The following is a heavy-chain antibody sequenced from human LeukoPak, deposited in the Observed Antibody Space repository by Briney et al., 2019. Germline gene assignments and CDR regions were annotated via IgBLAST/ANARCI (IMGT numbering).Heavy chain of an antibody. Sequence: PGRSLRLSCAASGFTFSSYGTHWVRQAPVKGLEWFPVIWYDGSNKYYADSVKGRFTISRDNSKNTLYLQMNSLRAEDTAVYYCARDGCGGDCYFDYWGQGTLVTVSS. V-gene: IGHV3-33*01. J-gene: IGHJ4*02. CDR3: ARDGCGGDCYFDY. CDR2: IWYDGSNK. D-gene: IGHD2-21*02. CDR1: GFTFSSYG.